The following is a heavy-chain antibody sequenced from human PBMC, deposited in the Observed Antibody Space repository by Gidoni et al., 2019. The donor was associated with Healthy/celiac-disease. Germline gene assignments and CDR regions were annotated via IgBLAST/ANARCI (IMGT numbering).Heavy chain of an antibody. CDR1: GFTFSSYS. CDR2: IISSSSYI. CDR3: ARVGEGYYDSSGPSQFDY. Sequence: EVQLVESGGGLVKPGGSLRLSCAASGFTFSSYSMNWVRQAPGKGLEWVSAIISSSSYISYADSVKGRFTISRDNAKNSLYLKMNSLRAEDTAVYYCARVGEGYYDSSGPSQFDYWGQGTLVTVSS. J-gene: IGHJ4*02. V-gene: IGHV3-21*01. D-gene: IGHD3-22*01.